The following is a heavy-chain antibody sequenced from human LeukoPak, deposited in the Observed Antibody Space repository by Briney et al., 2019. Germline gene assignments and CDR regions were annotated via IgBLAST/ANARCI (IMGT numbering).Heavy chain of an antibody. J-gene: IGHJ4*02. V-gene: IGHV4-34*01. Sequence: ETLSLTCAVYGGSFSGYYWSWIRQPPGKGLEWIGEINHSGSTNYNPSLKSRVTISVDTSKNQFSLKLNSVTAADTAVYYCARGLRLPGYWGQGTLVTVSS. CDR1: GGSFSGYY. D-gene: IGHD7-27*01. CDR3: ARGLRLPGY. CDR2: INHSGST.